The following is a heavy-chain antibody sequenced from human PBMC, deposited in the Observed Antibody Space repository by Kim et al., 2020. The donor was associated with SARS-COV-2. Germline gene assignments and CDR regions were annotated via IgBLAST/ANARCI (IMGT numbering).Heavy chain of an antibody. D-gene: IGHD6-19*01. CDR1: GGTFSSYA. J-gene: IGHJ5*02. CDR2: IIPIFGTA. V-gene: IGHV1-69*13. Sequence: SVKVSCKASGGTFSSYAISWVRQAPGQGLEWMGGIIPIFGTANYAQKFQGRVTITADESTSTAYMELRSLRSEDTAVYYCATESYSSGWLDPWGQGTLVTVSS. CDR3: ATESYSSGWLDP.